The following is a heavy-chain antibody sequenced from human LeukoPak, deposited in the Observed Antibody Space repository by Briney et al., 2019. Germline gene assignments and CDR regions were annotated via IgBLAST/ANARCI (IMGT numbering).Heavy chain of an antibody. J-gene: IGHJ6*02. D-gene: IGHD5-18*01. Sequence: AASVKVSCKASGYTFTGYYMHWVRQAPGQGLEWMGWISAYNGNTNYAQKLQGRVTMTTDTSTSTAYMELRSLRSDDTAVYYCARDLGRGWIQLWAHYYGMDVWGQGTTVTVSS. CDR3: ARDLGRGWIQLWAHYYGMDV. CDR1: GYTFTGYY. V-gene: IGHV1-18*04. CDR2: ISAYNGNT.